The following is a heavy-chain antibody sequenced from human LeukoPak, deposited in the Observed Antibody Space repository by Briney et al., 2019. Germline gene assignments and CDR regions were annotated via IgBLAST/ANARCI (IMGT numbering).Heavy chain of an antibody. CDR2: IYPGDSDT. V-gene: IGHV5-51*01. Sequence: GGSLKISCKGSGCSFTSYWIGWGRPMPGKGLGGRGIIYPGDSDTRYSPSFQGQVTISADKSISTAYLQWSSLKASDAAMYYCARLCTNGVCDLDVWGKGTTVTVSS. CDR3: ARLCTNGVCDLDV. CDR1: GCSFTSYW. J-gene: IGHJ6*04. D-gene: IGHD2-8*01.